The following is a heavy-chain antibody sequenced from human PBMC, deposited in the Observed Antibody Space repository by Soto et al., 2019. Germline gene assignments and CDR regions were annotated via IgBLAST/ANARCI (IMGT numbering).Heavy chain of an antibody. CDR1: GGTFSSYA. D-gene: IGHD1-26*01. V-gene: IGHV1-69*13. CDR2: IIPIFGTA. Sequence: ASVKVSCKASGGTFSSYAISWVRQAPGQGLEWMGGIIPIFGTANYAQRFQGRVTITADESTSTAYMELSSLRSEDTAVYYCARDEIVATDAFDIWGQGKMVTVSS. CDR3: ARDEIVATDAFDI. J-gene: IGHJ3*02.